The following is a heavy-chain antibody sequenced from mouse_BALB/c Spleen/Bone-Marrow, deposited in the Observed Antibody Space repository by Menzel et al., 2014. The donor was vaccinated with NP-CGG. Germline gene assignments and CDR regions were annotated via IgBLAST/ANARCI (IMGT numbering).Heavy chain of an antibody. D-gene: IGHD1-2*01. CDR1: GYTFTEYI. CDR3: AGHEDFHYYGRGYAMDY. V-gene: IGHV1-62-2*01. J-gene: IGHJ4*01. Sequence: VQLQQSGAELVKPGASVKLSCKASGYTFTEYIIHWVKQRSGQGLEWIGWFYPGSGSIKYNEKFKDKATLTADKSSSTVYMELSRSTSEDSAVYFCAGHEDFHYYGRGYAMDYWGQGTSVTVSS. CDR2: FYPGSGSI.